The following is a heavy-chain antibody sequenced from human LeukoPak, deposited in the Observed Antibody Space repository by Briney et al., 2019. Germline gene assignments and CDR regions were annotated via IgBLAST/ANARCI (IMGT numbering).Heavy chain of an antibody. V-gene: IGHV3-7*01. CDR3: VRDTGGSESYTDY. J-gene: IGHJ4*02. D-gene: IGHD2-2*02. Sequence: GGSLRLSCAASGFTFSNYWMTWVRQAPGKGLEWVANVKQDSSQKYYVASVKGRFTISRDNAKTSLYLQLNSLRAEDTAMYYCVRDTGGSESYTDYWGQGTLVTVSS. CDR2: VKQDSSQK. CDR1: GFTFSNYW.